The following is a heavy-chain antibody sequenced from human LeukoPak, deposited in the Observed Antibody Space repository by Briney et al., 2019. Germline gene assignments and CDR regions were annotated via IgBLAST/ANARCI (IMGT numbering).Heavy chain of an antibody. CDR3: AKARLSTGWAYNDY. CDR2: IKDDGSDK. CDR1: GFTFSDSW. J-gene: IGHJ4*02. V-gene: IGHV3-7*03. Sequence: GGSLRLSCGTSGFTFSDSWMSWFRQAPGQGLEWVASIKDDGSDKYYLDSVRGRFTISRDNAEDSLYLQLDDLRAEDTAVYYCAKARLSTGWAYNDYWGPGTLVTVSS. D-gene: IGHD6-19*01.